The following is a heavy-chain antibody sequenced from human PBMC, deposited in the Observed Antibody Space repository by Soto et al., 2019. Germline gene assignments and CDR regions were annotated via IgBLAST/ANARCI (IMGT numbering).Heavy chain of an antibody. Sequence: GGSLRLSXAASGFTFSSYSMNWVRQAPGKGLEWVSSISSSSFSINYADSVKSRFSISRDNAQNSLHLQMNNLRAEDTAVYYCARNESSNIYGMDVWGQGTTVTV. D-gene: IGHD6-6*01. CDR2: ISSSSFSI. CDR1: GFTFSSYS. CDR3: ARNESSNIYGMDV. J-gene: IGHJ6*02. V-gene: IGHV3-21*01.